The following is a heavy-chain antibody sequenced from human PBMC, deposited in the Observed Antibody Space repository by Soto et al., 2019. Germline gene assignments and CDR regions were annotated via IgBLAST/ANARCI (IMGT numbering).Heavy chain of an antibody. V-gene: IGHV3-30*18. J-gene: IGHJ4*02. CDR2: ISHDGSNK. Sequence: QVQLVESWGGVVQPGRSLRLSCAASGFTFSSYGMHWVRQAPGKGLEWVAVISHDGSNKYYADSVKGRFTISRDNSKNTLYLQMNSLRAEDTAVYYCAKSDYGDYVGDYWGQGTLVTVSS. CDR3: AKSDYGDYVGDY. D-gene: IGHD4-17*01. CDR1: GFTFSSYG.